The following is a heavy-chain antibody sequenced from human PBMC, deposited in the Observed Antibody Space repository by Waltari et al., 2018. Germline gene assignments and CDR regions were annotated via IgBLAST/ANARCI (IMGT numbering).Heavy chain of an antibody. D-gene: IGHD3-22*01. V-gene: IGHV3-23*04. CDR2: ISGSGGST. Sequence: EVQLVESGGGLVQPGGSLRLSCAASGFTFSSYAMSWVGPAPGQGLEWVSAISGSGGSTYYADSVKGRFTISRDNSKNTLYLQMNSLRAEDTAVYYCAKEGSGQYYYDSSGYYNYWGQGTLVTVSS. CDR1: GFTFSSYA. J-gene: IGHJ4*02. CDR3: AKEGSGQYYYDSSGYYNY.